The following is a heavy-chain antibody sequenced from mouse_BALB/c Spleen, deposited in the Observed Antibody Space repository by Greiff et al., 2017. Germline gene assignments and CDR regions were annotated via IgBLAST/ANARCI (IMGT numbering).Heavy chain of an antibody. J-gene: IGHJ2*01. CDR3: ARRTTVGFDY. V-gene: IGHV1-39*01. D-gene: IGHD1-1*01. CDR1: GYSFTDYI. CDR2: INPYYGST. Sequence: VQLQQTGPELVKPGASVKISCKASGYSFTDYIMLWVKQSHGKSLEWIGNINPYYGSTSYNLKFKGKATLTVDKSSSTAYMQLNSLTSEDSAVYYCARRTTVGFDYWGQGTTLTVSS.